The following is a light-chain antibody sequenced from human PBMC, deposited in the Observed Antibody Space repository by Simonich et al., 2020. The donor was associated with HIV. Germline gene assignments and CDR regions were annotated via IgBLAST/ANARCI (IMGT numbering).Light chain of an antibody. CDR3: QQYGSSPST. J-gene: IGKJ4*01. V-gene: IGKV3D-20*01. Sequence: EIVFTQSPGTLSLSPGERATLSCRASQSVSRSYLDWYQQKPGLSPRLLIYDAYIRATGIPHRFSGSGSGTDFTLTISRLEPEDFAVYYCQQYGSSPSTFGGGTKVEIK. CDR2: DAY. CDR1: QSVSRSY.